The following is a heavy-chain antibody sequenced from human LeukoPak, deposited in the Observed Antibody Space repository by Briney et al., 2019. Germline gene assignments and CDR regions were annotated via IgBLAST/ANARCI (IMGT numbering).Heavy chain of an antibody. CDR2: IYYSGST. J-gene: IGHJ4*02. Sequence: SETLSLTCTVSGGSISSSSYYWGWIRQPPGKGLEWIGSIYYSGSTYYNPSLKSRVTISVDTSKNQFSLKLSSVTAADTAVYYFARDFILRYFDWSRYFDYWGQGTLVTVSS. V-gene: IGHV4-39*07. D-gene: IGHD3-9*01. CDR1: GGSISSSSYY. CDR3: ARDFILRYFDWSRYFDY.